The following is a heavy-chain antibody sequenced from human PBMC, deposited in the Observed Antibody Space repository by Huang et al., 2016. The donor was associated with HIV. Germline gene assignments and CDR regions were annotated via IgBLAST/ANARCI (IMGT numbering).Heavy chain of an antibody. Sequence: QVQLHQWGAGLLKPSETLSLTCAVYGGSFSGPNWTWIRPTPGKGMEWIGEINHSGRTNYSPALKRRVTISLEPSKNQFSLRLRSVTAADTAGYYCARGRGDARGFLGLDFWGQGTLVTVSS. CDR2: INHSGRT. V-gene: IGHV4-34*01. CDR3: ARGRGDARGFLGLDF. D-gene: IGHD3-16*01. J-gene: IGHJ4*02. CDR1: GGSFSGPN.